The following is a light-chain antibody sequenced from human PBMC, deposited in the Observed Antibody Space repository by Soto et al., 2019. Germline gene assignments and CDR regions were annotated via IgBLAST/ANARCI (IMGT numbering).Light chain of an antibody. CDR1: QSVSSRN. V-gene: IGKV3-20*01. J-gene: IGKJ1*01. CDR2: DAS. CDR3: QLFGRSPLLA. Sequence: DIVLTQSPVNLSLSPGERATLSCRASQSVSSRNLAWYQQKPGQAPRLLVYDASSRATGIPDRLSGSASGTDFTLTISRLEPEDFAVYYCQLFGRSPLLAFGQGPRVEFK.